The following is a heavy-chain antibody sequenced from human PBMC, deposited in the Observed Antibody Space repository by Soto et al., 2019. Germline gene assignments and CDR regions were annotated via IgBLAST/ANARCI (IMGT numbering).Heavy chain of an antibody. Sequence: GESLKISCKGSGYDFSTYWIGWVRQMPGKGLDLMGVIFPRDSDTKYSPSFEGRVILSADTSTDSAYLQWNSLKAPDTGVYYCARFESFQPNMAIDYWGQGTPVTVSS. J-gene: IGHJ4*02. D-gene: IGHD5-12*01. CDR3: ARFESFQPNMAIDY. CDR2: IFPRDSDT. V-gene: IGHV5-51*01. CDR1: GYDFSTYW.